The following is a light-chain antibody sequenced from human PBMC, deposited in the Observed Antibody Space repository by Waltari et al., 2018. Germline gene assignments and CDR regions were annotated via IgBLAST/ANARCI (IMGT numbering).Light chain of an antibody. J-gene: IGLJ2*01. CDR3: QTWDPDTVV. Sequence: QLAVTQSPSASASLGASVKLTCTLSSDHSAYAIAGPQHQPEKGPRFLMKIDGGGGHTKGDGIPDRFSGFSSGAERYLTISSLQYEDEAAYYCQTWDPDTVVFGGGTKLTV. V-gene: IGLV4-69*01. CDR2: IDGGGGH. CDR1: SDHSAYA.